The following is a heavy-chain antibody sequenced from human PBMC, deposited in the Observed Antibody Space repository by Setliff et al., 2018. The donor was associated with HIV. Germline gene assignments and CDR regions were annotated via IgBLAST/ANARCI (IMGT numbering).Heavy chain of an antibody. CDR1: DYSISSGYY. D-gene: IGHD3-10*01. V-gene: IGHV4-38-2*01. CDR3: ARLKSGSLGGYVDY. CDR2: IYHSGST. J-gene: IGHJ4*02. Sequence: SETLSLTCAVSDYSISSGYYWGWIRQPPGKGLEWIGSIYHSGSTYYNPSLKSRVTISVDTSKNQFSLNLSSVTAADTAVYYCARLKSGSLGGYVDYWGQGTLVTVPQ.